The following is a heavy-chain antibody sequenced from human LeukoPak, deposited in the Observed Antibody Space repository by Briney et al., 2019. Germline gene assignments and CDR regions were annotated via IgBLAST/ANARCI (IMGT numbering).Heavy chain of an antibody. CDR3: ARAGYYDSSGLFGAFDI. CDR2: IYSGGST. D-gene: IGHD3-22*01. J-gene: IGHJ3*02. CDR1: GFSFNNYA. V-gene: IGHV3-66*02. Sequence: GGSLRLSCEASGFSFNNYAMSWVRQAPGKGLEWVSVIYSGGSTYYADSVKGRFTISRDNSKNTLYLQMNSLRAEDTAVYYCARAGYYDSSGLFGAFDIWGQGTMVTVSS.